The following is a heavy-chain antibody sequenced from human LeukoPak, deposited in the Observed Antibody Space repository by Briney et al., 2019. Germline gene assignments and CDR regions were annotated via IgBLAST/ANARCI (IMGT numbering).Heavy chain of an antibody. J-gene: IGHJ6*02. V-gene: IGHV3-48*03. Sequence: GGSLRLSCAASGFSLTTYVMNWVRQAPGKGLEWVSYISSSGDSIYYADSVKGRFTISRDNAQKSLHLQLNSLGAEDTAVYYCARDAGGDTISGPRMDVWGQGTTVTVSS. CDR3: ARDAGGDTISGPRMDV. D-gene: IGHD3-3*01. CDR2: ISSSGDSI. CDR1: GFSLTTYV.